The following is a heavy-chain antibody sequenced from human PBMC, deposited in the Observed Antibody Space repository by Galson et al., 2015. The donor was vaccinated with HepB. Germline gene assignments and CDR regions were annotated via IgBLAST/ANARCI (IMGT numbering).Heavy chain of an antibody. J-gene: IGHJ5*02. CDR2: ISAYNGNT. Sequence: SVKVSCKASGYTFTSYGISWVRQAPGQGLEWMGWISAYNGNTNYAQKLQGRVTMTTDTSTSTAYMELRSLRSDDTAVYYCARDSPHIVGTTKWFDPWGQGTLVTVSS. D-gene: IGHD1-26*01. CDR1: GYTFTSYG. CDR3: ARDSPHIVGTTKWFDP. V-gene: IGHV1-18*01.